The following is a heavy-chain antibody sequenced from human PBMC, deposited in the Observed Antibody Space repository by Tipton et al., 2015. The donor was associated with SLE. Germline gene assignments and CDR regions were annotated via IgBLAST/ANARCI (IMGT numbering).Heavy chain of an antibody. CDR3: ARHGRCSATSCYLEDY. V-gene: IGHV3-7*01. D-gene: IGHD2-2*01. CDR1: GFSFDGYA. Sequence: SLRLSCAASGFSFDGYAMHWVRQAPGKGLEWVANIKQDGSERYYVDSVKGRFTISRDNAKNSLYLQMNGLRAEDTAVYYCARHGRCSATSCYLEDYWGQGTLVTVSS. J-gene: IGHJ4*02. CDR2: IKQDGSER.